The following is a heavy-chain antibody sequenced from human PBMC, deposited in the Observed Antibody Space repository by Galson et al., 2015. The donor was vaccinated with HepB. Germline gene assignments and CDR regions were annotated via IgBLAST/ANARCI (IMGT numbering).Heavy chain of an antibody. Sequence: SVKVSCKASGYTFTSYYMHWVRQAPGQGLGWLGVINPSGGSTTYAQKFQDRVTMTRDTSTSTVYMELSSLRSEDTAVYYCARGASGRSTAGYYMDVWGKGTTVTVSS. CDR1: GYTFTSYY. CDR3: ARGASGRSTAGYYMDV. V-gene: IGHV1-46*03. CDR2: INPSGGST. J-gene: IGHJ6*03. D-gene: IGHD1-26*01.